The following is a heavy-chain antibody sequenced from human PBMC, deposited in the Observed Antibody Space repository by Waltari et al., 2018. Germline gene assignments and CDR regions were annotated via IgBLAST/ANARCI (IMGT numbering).Heavy chain of an antibody. CDR3: VRDSLETGDPWFFDL. J-gene: IGHJ2*01. CDR1: GGSISTGSHC. Sequence: QVQLQQSGPGLVKPSQTLSLTCTVSGGSISTGSHCWNWIRQPAGKGLEWIGRIHTSGGTKYNPSLKSRVTISVDTSQNQFSLNLNSVTAADTALYFCVRDSLETGDPWFFDLWGRGTLVTVSS. V-gene: IGHV4-61*02. CDR2: IHTSGGT. D-gene: IGHD7-27*01.